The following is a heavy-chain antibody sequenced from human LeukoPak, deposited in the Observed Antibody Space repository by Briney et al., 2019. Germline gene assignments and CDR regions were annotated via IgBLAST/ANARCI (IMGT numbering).Heavy chain of an antibody. V-gene: IGHV4-4*07. J-gene: IGHJ2*01. CDR1: GGSISSYY. D-gene: IGHD3-9*01. CDR3: ASDVRDFDWLNPEDWYFDL. CDR2: TYTSGST. Sequence: PSETLSLTCTVSGGSISSYYWSWIRQPPGKGLEWMWRTYTSGSTNYNPSLKRRATITVAKSKNKFSLKLNSVMAAATAVFCGASDVRDFDWLNPEDWYFDLWGGGTLVTVSS.